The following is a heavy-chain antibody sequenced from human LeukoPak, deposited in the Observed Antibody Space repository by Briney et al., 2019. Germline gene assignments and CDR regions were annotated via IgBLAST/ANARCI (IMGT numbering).Heavy chain of an antibody. CDR2: IHSSGSI. CDR3: VRREGYSSSPLGS. J-gene: IGHJ5*02. D-gene: IGHD2-15*01. Sequence: SETLSLTCTVSGGSIYSYYWTWIRHPPGKGLEWIGYIHSSGSIHYNPSVRSRVTMSLDTSKNQFSFNLTSVTAADTAVYYCVRREGYSSSPLGSWGQGTLVTVSS. V-gene: IGHV4-59*08. CDR1: GGSIYSYY.